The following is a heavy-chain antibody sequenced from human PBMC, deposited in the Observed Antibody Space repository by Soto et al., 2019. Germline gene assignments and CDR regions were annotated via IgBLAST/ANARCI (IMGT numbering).Heavy chain of an antibody. CDR2: ISPNNGNT. V-gene: IGHV1-18*01. CDR1: GYTFTSYG. D-gene: IGHD6-13*01. Sequence: GASVKVSCKASGYTFTSYGISWVRQAPGQGLEWMGWISPNNGNTNYAQKLQGRVTMTRDTSTSTAYMELSRLRSDDTAVYYCARSPNPGYSSSWYQYYYYYGMDVWGQGTTVTVSS. CDR3: ARSPNPGYSSSWYQYYYYYGMDV. J-gene: IGHJ6*02.